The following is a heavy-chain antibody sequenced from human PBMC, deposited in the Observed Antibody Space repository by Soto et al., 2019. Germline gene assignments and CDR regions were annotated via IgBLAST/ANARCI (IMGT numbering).Heavy chain of an antibody. CDR2: IYYSGST. J-gene: IGHJ4*02. Sequence: SETLSLTCNVSGGSISSYYWSWIRQSPGKGLEWIGYIYYSGSTNYNPSLKSRVTISVDRSKNQFSLKLTSVTAADPAVYFCARVVAVTGTFDYWGQGTLVTVSS. D-gene: IGHD6-19*01. CDR1: GGSISSYY. V-gene: IGHV4-59*01. CDR3: ARVVAVTGTFDY.